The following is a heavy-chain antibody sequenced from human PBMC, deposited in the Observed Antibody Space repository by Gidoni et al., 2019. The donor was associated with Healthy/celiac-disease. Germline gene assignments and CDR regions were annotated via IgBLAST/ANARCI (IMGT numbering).Heavy chain of an antibody. D-gene: IGHD3-22*01. V-gene: IGHV3-33*08. CDR1: GFTFSSYC. J-gene: IGHJ3*02. CDR2: IWYDGSNK. Sequence: HVQLVESGGGVVQPWRSLILSCAASGFTFSSYCMHWVRQAPGKGLEWVAVIWYDGSNKYYADSVKGRFTISRDNSKNTLYLQMNSLRAEDTAVYYCARAGPYDSSGYYTELAFDIWGQGTMVTVSS. CDR3: ARAGPYDSSGYYTELAFDI.